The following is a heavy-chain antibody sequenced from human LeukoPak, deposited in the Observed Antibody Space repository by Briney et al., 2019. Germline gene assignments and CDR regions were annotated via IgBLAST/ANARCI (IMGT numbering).Heavy chain of an antibody. V-gene: IGHV3-7*03. Sequence: PGGSLRLSCAASGFTFDDYAMHWVRQAPGKGLEWVANIKQDGSEKYYVDSVKGRFTISRDNAKNSLYLQMNSLRAEDTAVYYCARGVDFWSGYWVWVYWGQGTLVTVSS. CDR2: IKQDGSEK. D-gene: IGHD3-3*01. CDR1: GFTFDDYA. J-gene: IGHJ4*02. CDR3: ARGVDFWSGYWVWVY.